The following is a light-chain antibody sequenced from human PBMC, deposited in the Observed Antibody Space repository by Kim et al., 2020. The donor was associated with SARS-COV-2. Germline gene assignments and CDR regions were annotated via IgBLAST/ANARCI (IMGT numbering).Light chain of an antibody. CDR2: ANT. J-gene: IGLJ1*01. Sequence: QRGANACPGSSSNIGAGYEVHWYKQLPGTAPNLVIYANTNRPSGIPDRFSGSKSGTSASLAITGLLAADEADYYCQSYDSGLGGSVFGTGTKVTVL. CDR3: QSYDSGLGGSV. CDR1: SSNIGAGYE. V-gene: IGLV1-40*01.